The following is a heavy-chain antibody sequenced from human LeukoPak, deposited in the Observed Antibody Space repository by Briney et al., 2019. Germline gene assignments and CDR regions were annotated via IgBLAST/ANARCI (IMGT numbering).Heavy chain of an antibody. Sequence: ASVTVSFTASGGTFSIYAYSWVRLAPGQGLEWMGRIIPSISIGNYAQKFPGRVTITADKATSTAYMELSSLGSEDTAVYYYARTPYCSGGSCYSFYWGRGTLVTVAS. CDR1: GGTFSIYA. V-gene: IGHV1-69*04. CDR3: ARTPYCSGGSCYSFY. CDR2: IIPSISIG. J-gene: IGHJ4*02. D-gene: IGHD2-15*01.